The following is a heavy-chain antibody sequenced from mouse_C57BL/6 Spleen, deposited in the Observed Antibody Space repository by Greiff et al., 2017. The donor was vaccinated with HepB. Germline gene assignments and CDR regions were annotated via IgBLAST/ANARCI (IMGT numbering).Heavy chain of an antibody. Sequence: EVQLQQSGPELVKPGASVKMSCKASGYTFTDYNMHWVKQSHGKSLEWIGYINPNNGGTSYNQKFKGKATLTVNKSSSTAYMELRSLTSEDSAVYYCARSHYGSSYVFADWGQGTLVTVSA. J-gene: IGHJ3*01. CDR2: INPNNGGT. V-gene: IGHV1-22*01. CDR1: GYTFTDYN. CDR3: ARSHYGSSYVFAD. D-gene: IGHD1-1*01.